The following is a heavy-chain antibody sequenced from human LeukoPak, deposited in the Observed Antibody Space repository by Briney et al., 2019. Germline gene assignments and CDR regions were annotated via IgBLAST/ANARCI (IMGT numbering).Heavy chain of an antibody. CDR2: ISGNGDST. D-gene: IGHD3-22*01. CDR1: GFTFSNYA. J-gene: IGHJ4*02. V-gene: IGHV3-23*01. CDR3: AVYTYYYDSSGHYPDY. Sequence: GGSLRLSCAASGFTFSNYAMGWVRQAPGKGLEWVSGISGNGDSTYYAASVKGRFTVSRDNSNNMLHLQLNSLRAEDTAVFYCAVYTYYYDSSGHYPDYWGQGTLVTVSS.